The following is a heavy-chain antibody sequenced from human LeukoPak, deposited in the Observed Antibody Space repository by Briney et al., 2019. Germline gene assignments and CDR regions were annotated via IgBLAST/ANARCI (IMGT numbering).Heavy chain of an antibody. J-gene: IGHJ5*02. CDR2: ISNGKT. Sequence: GGSLRLSCAASEFPFSSHAMSWVRQPPGKGREWVAAISNGKTYYADSVRGRFAISRDDSTNTVYLHMNSLRDEDTALYHCVREAGYCAPVCVKTNWFDPWGQGTLVTVSS. CDR3: VREAGYCAPVCVKTNWFDP. CDR1: EFPFSSHA. D-gene: IGHD2-15*01. V-gene: IGHV3-23*01.